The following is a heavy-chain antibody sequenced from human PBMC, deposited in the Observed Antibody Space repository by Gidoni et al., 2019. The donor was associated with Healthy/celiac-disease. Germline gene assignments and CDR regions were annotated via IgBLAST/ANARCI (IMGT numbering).Heavy chain of an antibody. D-gene: IGHD3-10*01. V-gene: IGHV1-2*02. Sequence: QVQLVQSGAEVKKPGASVKVSCTASGYSFTGYYMHWLRQAPGQGLEWMGWINPNSGGTNYAQEFQGRVTMTRDTSISTAYMELSRLRSDDTAVYYCARDIMVRGVIGYFDYWGQGTLVTVSA. CDR2: INPNSGGT. J-gene: IGHJ4*02. CDR1: GYSFTGYY. CDR3: ARDIMVRGVIGYFDY.